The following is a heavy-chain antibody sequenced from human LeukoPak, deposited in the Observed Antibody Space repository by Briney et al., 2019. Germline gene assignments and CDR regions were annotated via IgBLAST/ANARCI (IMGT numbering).Heavy chain of an antibody. CDR3: ARDLSIGRNNWFDP. J-gene: IGHJ5*02. CDR2: IYYSGST. D-gene: IGHD3-16*01. CDR1: GGSISSYY. V-gene: IGHV4-39*07. Sequence: SETLSLTCTVSGGSISSYYWGWIRQPPGKGLEWIGSIYYSGSTYYNPSLKSRVTISVDTSKNQFSLKLSSVTAADTAVYYCARDLSIGRNNWFDPWGQGTLVTVSS.